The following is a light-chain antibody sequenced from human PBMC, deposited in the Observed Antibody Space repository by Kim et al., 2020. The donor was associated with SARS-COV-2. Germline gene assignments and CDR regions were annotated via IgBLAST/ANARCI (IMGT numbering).Light chain of an antibody. V-gene: IGKV3-20*01. CDR1: QSVINSY. CDR3: EQYGTPPYT. Sequence: EIVLTQSPGTLSLSPGDRATLSRRASQSVINSYLAWYQQTPGQAPRLLVYGASSRAMGTPDRFSGSGSGTDFTLTISRLEPEDFAVYYCEQYGTPPYTFGQGTKLEI. J-gene: IGKJ2*01. CDR2: GAS.